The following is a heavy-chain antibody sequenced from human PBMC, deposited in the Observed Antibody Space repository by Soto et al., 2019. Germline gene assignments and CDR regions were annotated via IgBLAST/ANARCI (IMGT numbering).Heavy chain of an antibody. CDR1: GFTFSNYD. V-gene: IGHV3-13*01. D-gene: IGHD1-1*01. CDR2: IEIAGKT. CDR3: AREGERGSGDATDALDI. Sequence: PGGSLRLSCAASGFTFSNYDMHWVRQAMGKGLEWVSAIEIAGKTFYPGSVEGRFTISRDNGKNSLYLQMSSLTVGDTAVYYCAREGERGSGDATDALDIWGQGTLVTVSS. J-gene: IGHJ3*02.